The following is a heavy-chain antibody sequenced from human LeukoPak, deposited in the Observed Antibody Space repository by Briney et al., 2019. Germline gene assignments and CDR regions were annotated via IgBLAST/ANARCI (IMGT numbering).Heavy chain of an antibody. Sequence: GGSLRLSCTASGFPASSSYMTWVRQAPGKGLQWVSLIYGGGDTFYAGSVKGRFTISRHNFENTLYLQMNNLRAEDTAVYYCARVGVGTVAGNYFDDWGQGTLVTVSS. D-gene: IGHD6-19*01. CDR3: ARVGVGTVAGNYFDD. V-gene: IGHV3-53*04. CDR2: IYGGGDT. J-gene: IGHJ4*02. CDR1: GFPASSSY.